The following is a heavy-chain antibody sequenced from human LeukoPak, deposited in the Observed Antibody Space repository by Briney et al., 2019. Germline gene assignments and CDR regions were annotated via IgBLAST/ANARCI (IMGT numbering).Heavy chain of an antibody. J-gene: IGHJ4*02. Sequence: PGGSLRLSCAASGFTVSSNYMSWVRQAPGKGLEWVSVFYSGGSTYYADSVKGRFTISRDNSKNTLYLQMNSLRAEDTAVYYCARDFGEGPIDYWGQGTLVTVSS. D-gene: IGHD3-3*01. CDR2: FYSGGST. CDR1: GFTVSSNY. CDR3: ARDFGEGPIDY. V-gene: IGHV3-53*01.